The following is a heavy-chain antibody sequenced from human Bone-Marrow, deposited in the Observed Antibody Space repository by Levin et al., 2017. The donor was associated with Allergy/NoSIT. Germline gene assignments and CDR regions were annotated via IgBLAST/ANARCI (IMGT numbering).Heavy chain of an antibody. V-gene: IGHV2-70*11. CDR3: ARTTCGDYDALAGYYRPYYYAMDV. CDR2: IDWDDAK. CDR1: GFSLTTNGMC. Sequence: SGPTLVKPTETLTLTCTFYGFSLTTNGMCVSWVRQPPGKALEWLARIDWDDAKYYNTSLTTRLTISKDTSKNQVVLTVSDMDPVDTATYYCARTTCGDYDALAGYYRPYYYAMDVWGQGTTVTVSS. D-gene: IGHD3-9*01. J-gene: IGHJ6*02.